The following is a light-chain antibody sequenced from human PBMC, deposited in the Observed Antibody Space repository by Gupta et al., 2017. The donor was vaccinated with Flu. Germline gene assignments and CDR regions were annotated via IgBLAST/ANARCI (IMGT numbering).Light chain of an antibody. CDR1: QSLLHINGYNY. V-gene: IGKV2-28*01. J-gene: IGKJ1*01. Sequence: DNVITQSPLSLPVTPGEPASISCRSSQSLLHINGYNYLDWYLQKPGQSPQLLIYLGSNRASGVPDRFSGSGSGTIFTLKISRVEAEDVGVYYCKQAIHSLRTFGQGTKVDIK. CDR3: KQAIHSLRT. CDR2: LGS.